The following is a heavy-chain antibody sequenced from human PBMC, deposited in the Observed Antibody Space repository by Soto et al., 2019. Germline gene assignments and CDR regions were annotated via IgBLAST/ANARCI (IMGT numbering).Heavy chain of an antibody. CDR3: ARDQWLLFGNDAFDI. Sequence: GGSLRLSCAASGFTFSSYSMNWVRQAPGKGLEWVSYISSSSSTIYYADSVKGRFTISRDNAKNSLYLQMNSLRDEDTAVYYCARDQWLLFGNDAFDIWGQGTMVTVSS. D-gene: IGHD6-19*01. J-gene: IGHJ3*02. CDR1: GFTFSSYS. CDR2: ISSSSSTI. V-gene: IGHV3-48*02.